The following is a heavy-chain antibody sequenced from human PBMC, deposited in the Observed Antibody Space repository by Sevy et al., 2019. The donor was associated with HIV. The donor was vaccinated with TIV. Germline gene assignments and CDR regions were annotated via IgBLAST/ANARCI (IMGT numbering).Heavy chain of an antibody. CDR1: GFTFSSYS. CDR3: ARDTTTDYDYDYYMDV. Sequence: GGSLRLSCAASGFTFSSYSMNWVRQAPGKGLEWVSYISSSSSTIYYADSVKGRFTISRDNAKNSQNLQMNSLRAEDTAVYYWARDTTTDYDYDYYMDVWGQGTTVTVSS. V-gene: IGHV3-48*01. J-gene: IGHJ6*03. CDR2: ISSSSSTI. D-gene: IGHD5-12*01.